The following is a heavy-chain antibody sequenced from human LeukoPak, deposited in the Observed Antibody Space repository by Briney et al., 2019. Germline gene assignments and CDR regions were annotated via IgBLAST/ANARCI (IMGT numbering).Heavy chain of an antibody. CDR2: ISSNGGST. V-gene: IGHV3-64*01. J-gene: IGHJ4*02. Sequence: GGSLRLSCAASGFTFSNYNMNWVRQAPGKGLEYVSAISSNGGSTYYANSVKGRFTISRDNSKNTLYLQMGSLRVEDMAVYYCARASSGWYGYWGQGTLVTVSS. CDR1: GFTFSNYN. CDR3: ARASSGWYGY. D-gene: IGHD6-19*01.